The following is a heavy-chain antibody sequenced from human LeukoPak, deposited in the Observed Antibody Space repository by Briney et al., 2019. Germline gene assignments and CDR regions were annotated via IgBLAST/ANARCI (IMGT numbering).Heavy chain of an antibody. D-gene: IGHD5-12*01. CDR1: GGSISSGGYS. J-gene: IGHJ3*02. Sequence: SETLSLTCAVSGGSISSGGYSWSWIRQPPGKGLEWIGYIYHSGSTYYNPSLKSRVTISVDRSKNQFSLKLSSVTAADTAVYYCARSGGYDSNTLDAFDIWGQGTMVTVSP. CDR3: ARSGGYDSNTLDAFDI. V-gene: IGHV4-30-2*01. CDR2: IYHSGST.